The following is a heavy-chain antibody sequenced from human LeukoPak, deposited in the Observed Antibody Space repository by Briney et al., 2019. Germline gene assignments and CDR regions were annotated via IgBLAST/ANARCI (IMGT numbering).Heavy chain of an antibody. V-gene: IGHV1-18*01. D-gene: IGHD3-22*01. J-gene: IGHJ4*02. CDR3: ARWPDEGYDSSGSEDY. CDR1: GYTFTSYG. CDR2: ISAYNGNT. Sequence: ASVKVSCKASGYTFTSYGISWVRQAPGQGLEWMGWISAYNGNTNYAQKLQGRVTMTTDTSTSTAYMELRSLRSDDTAVYYCARWPDEGYDSSGSEDYWGQGTLVTVSS.